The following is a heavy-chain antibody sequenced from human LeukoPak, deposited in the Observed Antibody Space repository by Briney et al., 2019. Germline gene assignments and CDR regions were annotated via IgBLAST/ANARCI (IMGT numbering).Heavy chain of an antibody. V-gene: IGHV3-30*04. D-gene: IGHD6-13*01. Sequence: PGGSLRLSCAASGFTFSSYAMHWVRQAPGKGLEWVAVISYDGSNKYYADSVKGRFTISRDNPKNTLYLQMNSLRAEDTAVYYCASQPLIAAAGPVDYWGQGTLVTVSS. CDR2: ISYDGSNK. CDR3: ASQPLIAAAGPVDY. CDR1: GFTFSSYA. J-gene: IGHJ4*02.